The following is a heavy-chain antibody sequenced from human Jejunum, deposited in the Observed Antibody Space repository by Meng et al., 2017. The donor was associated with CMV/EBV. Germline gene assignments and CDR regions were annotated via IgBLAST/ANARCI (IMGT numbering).Heavy chain of an antibody. CDR3: AREPGKTNAFDI. CDR2: IYSGGST. D-gene: IGHD1-14*01. J-gene: IGHJ3*02. Sequence: WAAFGFPVSSNYMSWVRQAPGKGLEWVSVIYSGGSTYYADSVKCRFTISRDNSKNTLYLQMNSLRAEDTAVYYCAREPGKTNAFDIWGQGTMVTVSS. CDR1: GFPVSSNY. V-gene: IGHV3-66*02.